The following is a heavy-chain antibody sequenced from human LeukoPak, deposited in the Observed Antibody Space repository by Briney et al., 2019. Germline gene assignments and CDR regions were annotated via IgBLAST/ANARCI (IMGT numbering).Heavy chain of an antibody. Sequence: SETLSLTCTVSGGSISSYYWSWIRQPAGKGLEWIGRIYTSGSTNYNPSLKSRVTMSVDTSKNQFSLKLSSVTAADTAVYYCARDGLLRLLEWSRGGFDPWGQGTLVTVSS. J-gene: IGHJ5*02. CDR2: IYTSGST. V-gene: IGHV4-4*07. CDR1: GGSISSYY. CDR3: ARDGLLRLLEWSRGGFDP. D-gene: IGHD3-3*01.